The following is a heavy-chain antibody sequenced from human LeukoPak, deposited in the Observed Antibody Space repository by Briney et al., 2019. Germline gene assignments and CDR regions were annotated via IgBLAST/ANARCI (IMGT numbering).Heavy chain of an antibody. CDR3: ARHLYGSGSFHWYFDL. CDR1: GGSINNHY. J-gene: IGHJ2*01. Sequence: SETLSLTCIVSGGSINNHYWTWIRQTPGKGLEWIGDIHYTGTTKYNPSLKSRVTISVDTSKNQFSLELSSVTAADTAVYYCARHLYGSGSFHWYFDLWGRGTLVTVSS. D-gene: IGHD3-10*01. V-gene: IGHV4-59*08. CDR2: IHYTGTT.